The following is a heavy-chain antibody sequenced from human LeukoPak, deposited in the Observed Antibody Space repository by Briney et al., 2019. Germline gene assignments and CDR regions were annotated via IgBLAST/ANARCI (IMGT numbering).Heavy chain of an antibody. CDR3: ASLDYGDYSRDY. Sequence: SETLSLTCTVSGGSISSGSYYWSWIRQPAGKGLEWIGRIYTSGSTNYNPSLKSRVTISVDTSKNQFSLKLSSVTAADTAVYYCASLDYGDYSRDYWSQGTLVTVSS. J-gene: IGHJ4*02. CDR1: GGSISSGSYY. D-gene: IGHD4-17*01. V-gene: IGHV4-61*02. CDR2: IYTSGST.